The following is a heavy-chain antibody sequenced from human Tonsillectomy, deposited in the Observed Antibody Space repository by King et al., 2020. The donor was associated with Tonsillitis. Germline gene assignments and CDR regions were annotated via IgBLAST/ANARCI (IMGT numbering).Heavy chain of an antibody. J-gene: IGHJ4*02. CDR3: ASPSEPYYDILTGYPPDY. V-gene: IGHV3-30-3*01. CDR1: GFTFSSYA. Sequence: VQLVQSGGGVVQPGRSLRLSCAASGFTFSSYAMHWVRQAPGKGLEWVAVISYDGSNKDYADSVKGRFTISRDNSKNKLYLQMNSLSAEDTAVYYCASPSEPYYDILTGYPPDYWGQGTLVTVSS. CDR2: ISYDGSNK. D-gene: IGHD3-9*01.